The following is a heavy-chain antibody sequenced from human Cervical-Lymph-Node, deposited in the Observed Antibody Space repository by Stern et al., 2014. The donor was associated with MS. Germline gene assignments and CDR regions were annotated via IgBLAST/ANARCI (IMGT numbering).Heavy chain of an antibody. CDR3: ARGSYTSYGETYGMDV. V-gene: IGHV4-59*01. Sequence: VQLVESGPGLVKPSETLSLTCTVSGGSISSYYWSWIRQPPGKGLEWIGYIYYSGSTNYNPSLKSRVTISVDTSKNQFSLKLSSVTAADTAVYYCARGSYTSYGETYGMDVWGQGTTVTVSS. D-gene: IGHD4-17*01. J-gene: IGHJ6*02. CDR1: GGSISSYY. CDR2: IYYSGST.